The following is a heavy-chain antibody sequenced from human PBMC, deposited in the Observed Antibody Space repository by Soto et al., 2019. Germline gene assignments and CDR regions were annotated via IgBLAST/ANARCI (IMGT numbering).Heavy chain of an antibody. V-gene: IGHV4-39*01. Sequence: QLQLQESGPGLVKPSETLSLTCTVSGGSISSSSYYWGWIRQPPGKGLEWIGSIYYSGSTYYNPSLKSRVTISVDTSKNQFSLKLSSVTAADTAVYYCARHLGYSSSSWGIYYYYYMDVWGKGTTVTVSS. D-gene: IGHD6-6*01. CDR1: GGSISSSSYY. CDR3: ARHLGYSSSSWGIYYYYYMDV. J-gene: IGHJ6*03. CDR2: IYYSGST.